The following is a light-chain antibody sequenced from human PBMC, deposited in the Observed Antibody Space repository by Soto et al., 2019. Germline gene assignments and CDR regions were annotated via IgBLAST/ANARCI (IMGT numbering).Light chain of an antibody. J-gene: IGLJ1*01. CDR1: SSDVGGYNY. Sequence: QSALTQPRSVSGSPGQSVTISCTGTSSDVGGYNYVSWYQQHPGKAPKLMIYDVSKRPSGVPDRFSGSKSGNTASLTISGLAAEDEAYYYCCSCAGSYSEVFGAGTKLTVL. CDR2: DVS. V-gene: IGLV2-11*01. CDR3: CSCAGSYSEV.